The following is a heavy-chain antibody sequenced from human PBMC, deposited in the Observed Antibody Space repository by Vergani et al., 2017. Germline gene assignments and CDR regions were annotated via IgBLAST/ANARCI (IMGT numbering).Heavy chain of an antibody. CDR1: GFTFSSYA. V-gene: IGHV3-30*04. J-gene: IGHJ5*02. CDR3: ARGWFDP. CDR2: ISYDGRNK. Sequence: QVQLVESGGGVVQPGRSLRLSCAASGFTFSSYAMHWVRQAPGKGLEWVAVISYDGRNKYYADSVKGRFTITRDNSKNTLYLQMNSLRAEDTAVYYCARGWFDPWGQGTLVTVSS.